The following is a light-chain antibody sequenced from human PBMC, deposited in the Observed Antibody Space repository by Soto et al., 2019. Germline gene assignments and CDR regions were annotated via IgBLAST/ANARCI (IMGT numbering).Light chain of an antibody. J-gene: IGKJ1*01. CDR2: KAS. Sequence: DIEMTQSPSTLSGSVGGRVTMTWRARKTISSWVDWYQQKPGKAPKLLIYKASTLKSGVASRFSGSGSGTEFTLTIPSLQPDDFATYSCQHYNSYSEAFGQGTKVDIK. V-gene: IGKV1-5*03. CDR1: KTISSW. CDR3: QHYNSYSEA.